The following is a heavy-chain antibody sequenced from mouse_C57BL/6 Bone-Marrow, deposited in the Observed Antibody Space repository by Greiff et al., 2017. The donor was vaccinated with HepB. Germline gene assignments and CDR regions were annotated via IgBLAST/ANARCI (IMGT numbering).Heavy chain of an antibody. CDR3: ARGAYFLAWFAY. Sequence: ESGPGLVKPSQSLSLTCSVTGYSITSGYYWNWIRQFPGNTLEWMGYISYDGSNNYNPSLKNRISITRDTSTNQCFLKLNSVTTEDTAPYYCARGAYFLAWFAYWGQGTLVTVAA. J-gene: IGHJ3*01. CDR2: ISYDGSN. CDR1: GYSITSGYY. D-gene: IGHD2-10*01. V-gene: IGHV3-6*01.